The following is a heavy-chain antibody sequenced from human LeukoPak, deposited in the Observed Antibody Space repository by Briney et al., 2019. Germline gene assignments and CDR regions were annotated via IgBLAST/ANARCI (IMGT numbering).Heavy chain of an antibody. CDR3: ARAYYYDSSGYYPGAFDI. CDR2: LYYSGSI. D-gene: IGHD3-22*01. J-gene: IGHJ3*02. V-gene: IGHV4-39*07. Sequence: SETLSLTCTVSGGSISTRTYSWGWIRQPPEKGLEWIGRLYYSGSIYSNPSLKSRVSISVDTSKNQFSLKLSSVTAADTAVYYCARAYYYDSSGYYPGAFDIWGQGTLVTVSS. CDR1: GGSISTRTYS.